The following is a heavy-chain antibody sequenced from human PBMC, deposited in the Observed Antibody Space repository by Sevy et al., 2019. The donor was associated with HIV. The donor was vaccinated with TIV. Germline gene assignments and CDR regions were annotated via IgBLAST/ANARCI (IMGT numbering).Heavy chain of an antibody. CDR1: GFTFSSYA. D-gene: IGHD3-10*01. J-gene: IGHJ4*02. V-gene: IGHV3-30-3*01. Sequence: GGSLRLSCAASGFTFSSYAMHWVRQAPGKGLEWVAVISYDGSNKYYADSVKGRFTISRDNSKNTLYLQMNSLIAEDTAVYYCARDSGIYYFDYWGQGTLVTVSS. CDR3: ARDSGIYYFDY. CDR2: ISYDGSNK.